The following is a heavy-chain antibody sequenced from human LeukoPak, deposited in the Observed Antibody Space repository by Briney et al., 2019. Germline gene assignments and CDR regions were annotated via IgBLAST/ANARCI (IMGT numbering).Heavy chain of an antibody. CDR2: IISYNGNT. CDR3: ARRVAVARIDAFDF. Sequence: ASVNVSCKASGYTFPSYGISWLRQPRAQGRDGVGWIISYNGNTTNAQKPQGRVTSSTDTSTGTAYMWLRCLRSGETALYFCARRVAVARIDAFDFWGEATMLTVSS. V-gene: IGHV1-18*01. D-gene: IGHD6-19*01. CDR1: GYTFPSYG. J-gene: IGHJ3*01.